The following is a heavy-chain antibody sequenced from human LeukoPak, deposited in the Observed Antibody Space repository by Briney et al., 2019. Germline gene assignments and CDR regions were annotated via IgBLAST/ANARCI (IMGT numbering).Heavy chain of an antibody. J-gene: IGHJ4*02. CDR3: AKDIAAAGKYIFDY. CDR1: GFTFSSYG. Sequence: SGGSLRLSCAASGFTFSSYGMHWVRQAPGKGLEWVAVISYDGSNKYYADSVKGRFTISRDNSKNTLYLQMNSLRAEDTAVYYCAKDIAAAGKYIFDYWGQGTLVTVSS. D-gene: IGHD6-13*01. V-gene: IGHV3-30*18. CDR2: ISYDGSNK.